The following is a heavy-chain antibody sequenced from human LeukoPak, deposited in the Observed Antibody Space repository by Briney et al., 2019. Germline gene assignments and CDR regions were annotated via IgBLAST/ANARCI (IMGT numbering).Heavy chain of an antibody. CDR1: GGSFSGYY. CDR2: INHSGST. J-gene: IGHJ4*02. D-gene: IGHD2-21*02. V-gene: IGHV4-34*01. CDR3: ARDPYCGGDCYEVDY. Sequence: SETLSLTCAVYGGSFSGYYWSWIRQPPGKGLEWIGEINHSGSTNYNPSLKSRVTISVDTSKNQFSLKLSSVTAADTAVYYCARDPYCGGDCYEVDYWGQGTLVTVSS.